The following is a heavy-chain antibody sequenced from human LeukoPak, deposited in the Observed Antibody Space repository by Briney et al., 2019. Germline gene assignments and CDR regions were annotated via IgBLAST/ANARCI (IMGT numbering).Heavy chain of an antibody. CDR1: GFTFSSYA. J-gene: IGHJ4*02. CDR2: ISGSGGST. V-gene: IGHV3-23*01. Sequence: PGGSLRLSCAASGFTFSSYAMGWVRQAPGKGLEWVSAISGSGGSTYYADSVKGRFTISRDNSKNTLYLQMNSLRLDDTAVYYCAKRDNGGDSGIDYWGQGTLVTVSS. CDR3: AKRDNGGDSGIDY. D-gene: IGHD4-23*01.